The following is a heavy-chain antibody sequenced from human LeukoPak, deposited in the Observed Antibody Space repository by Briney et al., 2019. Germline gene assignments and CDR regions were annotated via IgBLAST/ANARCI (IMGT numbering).Heavy chain of an antibody. CDR3: ARVEYSSGGYPFDY. D-gene: IGHD6-19*01. Sequence: NPSETLSLTCTVSGGSISRYYWNWIRQPPGKGLEWIGYVYYSGSTNYNPSLKSRVTISVDTSKNQFFLKLTSVTAADMAVYYCARVEYSSGGYPFDYWGQGTPVTVSS. V-gene: IGHV4-59*01. J-gene: IGHJ4*02. CDR1: GGSISRYY. CDR2: VYYSGST.